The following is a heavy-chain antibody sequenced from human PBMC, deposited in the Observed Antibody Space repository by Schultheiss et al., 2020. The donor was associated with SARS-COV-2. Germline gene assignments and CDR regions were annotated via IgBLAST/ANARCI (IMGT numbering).Heavy chain of an antibody. Sequence: GGSLRLSCTTYGFTFREYGVSWFRQAPGNGLEWVSYITGGGSTIYYADSVKDRFTISRDNAKNSLFLQMNSLRTEDTAVYYCVRDRSWWTPYNCFDLWGRGTLVTVSS. CDR1: GFTFREYG. J-gene: IGHJ5*02. CDR3: VRDRSWWTPYNCFDL. CDR2: ITGGGSTI. D-gene: IGHD2-15*01. V-gene: IGHV3-11*04.